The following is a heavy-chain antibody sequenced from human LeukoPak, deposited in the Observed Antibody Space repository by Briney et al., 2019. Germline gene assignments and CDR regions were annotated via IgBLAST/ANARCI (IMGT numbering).Heavy chain of an antibody. CDR3: ARDYCSGGSCYVDAFDI. D-gene: IGHD2-15*01. V-gene: IGHV3-33*01. Sequence: GGSLRLSCAASGFTFSSYGMHWVRQAPGKGLEWVAVIWYDGSNKYYADSVKGLFTISRDNSKNTLYLQMNSLRAEDTAVYYCARDYCSGGSCYVDAFDIWGQGTMVTVSS. CDR1: GFTFSSYG. CDR2: IWYDGSNK. J-gene: IGHJ3*02.